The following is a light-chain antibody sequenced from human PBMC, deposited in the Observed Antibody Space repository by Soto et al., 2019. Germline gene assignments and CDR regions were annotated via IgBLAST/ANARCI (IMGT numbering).Light chain of an antibody. J-gene: IGKJ5*01. CDR3: QQYHRASIT. CDR1: QSLNNW. V-gene: IGKV1-5*01. CDR2: DAS. Sequence: DIQMTQSPSTLSASVGDRVTITCRASQSLNNWLAWYQQRPGKAPKLLIYDASTLERGVPSRFSGTGSGTEFTLTISSLQPDDFATYYCQQYHRASITFGQGTRLDIK.